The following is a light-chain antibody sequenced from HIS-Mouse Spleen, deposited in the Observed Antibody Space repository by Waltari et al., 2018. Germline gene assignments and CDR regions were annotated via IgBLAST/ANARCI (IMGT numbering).Light chain of an antibody. V-gene: IGKV4-1*01. CDR2: WAS. CDR1: QSVLYSSNNKNY. CDR3: QQYYSTPWT. Sequence: DIELTQSPDSLAVSMRESATISYQSSQSVLYSSNNKNYLAWYQQKPGQPPKLLIYWASTRESGVPDRFSGSGSGTDFTLTISSLQAEDVAVYYCQQYYSTPWTFGQGTKVEIK. J-gene: IGKJ1*01.